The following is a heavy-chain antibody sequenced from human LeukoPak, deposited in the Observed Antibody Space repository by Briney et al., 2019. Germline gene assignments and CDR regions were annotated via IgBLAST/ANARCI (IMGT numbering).Heavy chain of an antibody. Sequence: SVKVSCKASGGTFTTYAINWVRQPPGQGLEWMGGIIPIFGTANYAQKFQGRVTITADKSTRTTYMEVSSLRSEDTAVYYCARGDTLMDIEHWGQGTLVTVSS. D-gene: IGHD2-2*03. CDR2: IIPIFGTA. CDR3: ARGDTLMDIEH. V-gene: IGHV1-69*06. CDR1: GGTFTTYA. J-gene: IGHJ4*02.